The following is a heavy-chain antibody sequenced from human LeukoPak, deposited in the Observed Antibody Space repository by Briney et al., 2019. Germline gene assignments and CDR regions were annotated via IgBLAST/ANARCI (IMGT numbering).Heavy chain of an antibody. CDR2: ISSSSSYI. V-gene: IGHV3-21*01. D-gene: IGHD6-19*01. J-gene: IGHJ3*02. Sequence: GGSLRLSCAASGFTFSSYSTNWVRQAPGKGLEWVSSISSSSSYIYYADSVKGRFTISRDNAKNSLYLQMNSLRAEDTAVYYCARGKIAVAGRGAFDIWGQGTMVTVSS. CDR1: GFTFSSYS. CDR3: ARGKIAVAGRGAFDI.